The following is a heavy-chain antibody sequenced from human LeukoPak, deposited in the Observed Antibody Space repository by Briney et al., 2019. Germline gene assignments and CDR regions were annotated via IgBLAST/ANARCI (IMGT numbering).Heavy chain of an antibody. J-gene: IGHJ4*02. CDR1: GGSISSYY. V-gene: IGHV4-59*01. CDR2: IYYSGST. D-gene: IGHD6-13*01. CDR3: ARGRSSSWPTYFDY. Sequence: SETLSLTCTVSGGSISSYYWSWLRQPPGKGLEGFGYIYYSGSTNYNPSLKSRVTISVDTSKNQFSLKLSSVTAADSAVYYCARGRSSSWPTYFDYWGQGTLVTVSS.